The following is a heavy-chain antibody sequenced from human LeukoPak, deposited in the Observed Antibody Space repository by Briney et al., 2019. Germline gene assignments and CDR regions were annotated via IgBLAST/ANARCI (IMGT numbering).Heavy chain of an antibody. J-gene: IGHJ6*03. Sequence: GASVKVSCKASGGTFSSYAISWVRQAPGQGLEWMGGIIPIFGTANYAQKFQGRVTITTDESTSTAYMELSSLRSEDTAVYYCARIYGSGSYWGYYYMDVWGKGTTVTVSS. CDR2: IIPIFGTA. CDR1: GGTFSSYA. CDR3: ARIYGSGSYWGYYYMDV. D-gene: IGHD3-10*01. V-gene: IGHV1-69*05.